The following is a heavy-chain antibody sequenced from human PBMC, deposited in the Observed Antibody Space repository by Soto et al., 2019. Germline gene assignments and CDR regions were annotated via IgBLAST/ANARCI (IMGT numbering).Heavy chain of an antibody. V-gene: IGHV3-23*01. Sequence: GGSLRLSCAASGFTFSTHAMSWVRQAPGKGLEWVSSITGSGANTFYADSVKGRFTISRDNSKNTLHLQVNSLTAEDTAVYYCAILLAATGTAYWGQGTPVTVSS. CDR3: AILLAATGTAY. D-gene: IGHD1-1*01. CDR1: GFTFSTHA. J-gene: IGHJ4*02. CDR2: ITGSGANT.